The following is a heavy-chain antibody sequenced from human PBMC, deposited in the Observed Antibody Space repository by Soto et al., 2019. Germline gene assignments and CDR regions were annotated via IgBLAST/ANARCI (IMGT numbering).Heavy chain of an antibody. Sequence: GGSLRLSCAASGFTFDDYAMHWVRQAPGKGLEWVSGISWNSGSIGYADSVKGRFTISRDNAKNSLYLQMNSLRAEDTALYYCAKDIVQYYYGSGSTDYWGQGT. CDR3: AKDIVQYYYGSGSTDY. CDR2: ISWNSGSI. D-gene: IGHD3-10*01. CDR1: GFTFDDYA. V-gene: IGHV3-9*01. J-gene: IGHJ4*02.